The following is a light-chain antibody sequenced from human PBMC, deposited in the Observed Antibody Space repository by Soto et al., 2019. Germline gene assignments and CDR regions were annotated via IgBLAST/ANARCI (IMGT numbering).Light chain of an antibody. J-gene: IGKJ4*01. V-gene: IGKV1-5*03. Sequence: DIQMTQSPSTLSASVGDRVTITCRASQSISSWLAWYQQKPGKAPKLLIYKTSYLESGVPSRFSGSGSGTEFSLTISSLQPDDFATYYCRQYQSFSLTFGGGTRVEVK. CDR1: QSISSW. CDR3: RQYQSFSLT. CDR2: KTS.